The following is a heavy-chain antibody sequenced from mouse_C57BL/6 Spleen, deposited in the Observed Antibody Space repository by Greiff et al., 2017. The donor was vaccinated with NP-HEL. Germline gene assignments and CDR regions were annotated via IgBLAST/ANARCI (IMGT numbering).Heavy chain of an antibody. D-gene: IGHD2-10*02. Sequence: QVQLKQSGPDLVKPGASVKISCKASGYAFSSSWMYWVKQRPGKGLEWIGRIYPGDGYTNYNGKFKGKATLSADKSSSTAYMQLSSLTSEDSAVDFCAREGGLGAMDYWGQGTSVTVSS. J-gene: IGHJ4*01. CDR3: AREGGLGAMDY. CDR2: IYPGDGYT. V-gene: IGHV1-82*01. CDR1: GYAFSSSW.